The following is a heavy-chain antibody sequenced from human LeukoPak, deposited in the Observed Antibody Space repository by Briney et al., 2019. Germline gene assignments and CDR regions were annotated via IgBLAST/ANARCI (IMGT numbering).Heavy chain of an antibody. J-gene: IGHJ4*02. Sequence: SETLSLTCTVSGGSISSGSYYWSWIRQPAGKGLEWIGRIYTSGSTNYNPSLKSRATISVDTSKNQFSLKLSSVTAADTAVYYCARAALGYCSSTSCYTGSFDYWGQGTLVTVSS. D-gene: IGHD2-2*02. CDR3: ARAALGYCSSTSCYTGSFDY. CDR2: IYTSGST. CDR1: GGSISSGSYY. V-gene: IGHV4-61*02.